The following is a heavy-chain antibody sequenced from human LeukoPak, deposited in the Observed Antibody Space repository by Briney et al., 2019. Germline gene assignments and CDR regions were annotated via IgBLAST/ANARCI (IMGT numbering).Heavy chain of an antibody. Sequence: PGGSLRLSCAASGFTVSSNYMSWVRRAPGKGLEGVSVIYSGGSTYYADSVKGRFTISRDNSKNTLYLQMNSLRAEDTAVYYCARGISGYEWYAFDIWGQGTMVTVSS. J-gene: IGHJ3*02. D-gene: IGHD5-12*01. CDR2: IYSGGST. CDR3: ARGISGYEWYAFDI. V-gene: IGHV3-53*01. CDR1: GFTVSSNY.